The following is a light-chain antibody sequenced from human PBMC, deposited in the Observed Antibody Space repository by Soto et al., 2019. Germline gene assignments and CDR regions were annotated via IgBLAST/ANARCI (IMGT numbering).Light chain of an antibody. J-gene: IGKJ1*01. CDR1: QRVSSY. V-gene: IGKV3D-15*01. Sequence: DTVTVTCRASQRVSSYLAWYQQRPGQAPRLLIYDASNRATVVPARFSGSGSGTEFTLTISSLQPDDFATYYCQQYNTNWTFGQGTKVDIK. CDR3: QQYNTNWT. CDR2: DAS.